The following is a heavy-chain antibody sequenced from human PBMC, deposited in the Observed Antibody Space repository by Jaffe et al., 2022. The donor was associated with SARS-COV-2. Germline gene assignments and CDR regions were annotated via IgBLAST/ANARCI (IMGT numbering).Heavy chain of an antibody. V-gene: IGHV4-34*01. Sequence: QVQLQQWGAGLLKPSETLSLTCAVYGGSFSGYYWSWIRQPPGKGLEWIGEINHSGSTNYNPSLKSRVTISVDTSKNQFSLKLSSVTAADTAVYYCARGRVKMPSYPGIAVAGFDIWGQGTMVTVSS. J-gene: IGHJ3*02. CDR1: GGSFSGYY. CDR3: ARGRVKMPSYPGIAVAGFDI. CDR2: INHSGST. D-gene: IGHD6-19*01.